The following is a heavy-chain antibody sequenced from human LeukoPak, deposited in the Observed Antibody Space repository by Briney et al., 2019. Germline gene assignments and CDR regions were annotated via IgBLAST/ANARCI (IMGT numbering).Heavy chain of an antibody. J-gene: IGHJ2*01. D-gene: IGHD4-23*01. CDR1: GGSISSGGYY. Sequence: SETLSLTCTVSGGSISSGGYYWSWIRQHPGKGLEWIGYIYYSGSTYYNPSLKSRVTISVDTSKNQFSLKLNSVTAADTAIFYCARIRRYDYDGFRPGWVYWYFDVWGRGTLVTVSS. CDR2: IYYSGST. CDR3: ARIRRYDYDGFRPGWVYWYFDV. V-gene: IGHV4-31*03.